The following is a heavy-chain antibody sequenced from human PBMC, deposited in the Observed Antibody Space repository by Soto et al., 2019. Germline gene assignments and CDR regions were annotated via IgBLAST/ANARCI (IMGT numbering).Heavy chain of an antibody. V-gene: IGHV4-59*01. CDR2: IYYSGST. Sequence: SETLSLTCTVSGGSISSYYWSWIRQPPGKGLEWIGYIYYSGSTNYNPSLKSRVTISVDTSKNQFSLKLSSVTAADTAVYYCARGRYSGYSGRGYYYYYGMDVWGQGTTVTASS. J-gene: IGHJ6*02. CDR3: ARGRYSGYSGRGYYYYYGMDV. CDR1: GGSISSYY. D-gene: IGHD5-12*01.